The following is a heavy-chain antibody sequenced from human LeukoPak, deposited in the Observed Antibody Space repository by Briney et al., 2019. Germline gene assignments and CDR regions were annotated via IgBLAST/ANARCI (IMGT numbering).Heavy chain of an antibody. Sequence: AGGSLRLSCAASGFTFSSYWMHWVRQAPGKGLVWVSRINSDGSSTSYADSVKGRFTISRDNAKNTLYLQMSSLRAEDTAVYYCARDRYYYGSGRAIDYWGQGTLVTVSS. J-gene: IGHJ4*02. D-gene: IGHD3-10*01. CDR2: INSDGSST. V-gene: IGHV3-74*01. CDR3: ARDRYYYGSGRAIDY. CDR1: GFTFSSYW.